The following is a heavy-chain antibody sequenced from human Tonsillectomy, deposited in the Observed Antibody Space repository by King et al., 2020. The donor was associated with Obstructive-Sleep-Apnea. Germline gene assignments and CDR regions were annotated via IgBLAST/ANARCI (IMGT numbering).Heavy chain of an antibody. Sequence: QLVQSGAEVKKPGASVKVSCKASGYTFTGYYMHWVRQAPGQGLEWMGWINPNSGGTNYAQKCQGRVTLTRDTSISTAYMELSRLRSDDTAVYYCARVGYCSGGSCYSYYFDYWGQGTLVTVSS. CDR1: GYTFTGYY. CDR3: ARVGYCSGGSCYSYYFDY. D-gene: IGHD2-15*01. J-gene: IGHJ4*02. V-gene: IGHV1-2*02. CDR2: INPNSGGT.